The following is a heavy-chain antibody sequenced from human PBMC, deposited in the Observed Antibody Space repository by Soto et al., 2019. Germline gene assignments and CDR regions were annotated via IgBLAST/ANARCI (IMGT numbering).Heavy chain of an antibody. V-gene: IGHV4-59*08. Sequence: QVQLQESGPGQVKPSETLSLTCTVSGGSIRSYYWSWIRQPPGKGLEWVGYIYEIGSTDYNPSLKSRVIISGDTSKNQFSRKLSSVTAADTAIYYRARHLTYGGPDFEYWGQGPLVTVSS. CDR3: ARHLTYGGPDFEY. CDR1: GGSIRSYY. D-gene: IGHD4-17*01. J-gene: IGHJ4*02. CDR2: IYEIGST.